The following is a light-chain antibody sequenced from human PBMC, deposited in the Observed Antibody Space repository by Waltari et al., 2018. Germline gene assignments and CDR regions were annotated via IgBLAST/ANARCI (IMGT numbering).Light chain of an antibody. CDR3: QSYDSSLGGSV. V-gene: IGLV1-40*01. CDR2: GNS. Sequence: QSVLTQPPSVSGAPGRSVTISCTGSSSSLGAGYDVPWYQQVPGIGPKLPIYGNSNRPSGVPDRFSGSKSGTSASLVIIGLQAEDEADYYCQSYDSSLGGSVFGGGTKLTVL. CDR1: SSSLGAGYD. J-gene: IGLJ2*01.